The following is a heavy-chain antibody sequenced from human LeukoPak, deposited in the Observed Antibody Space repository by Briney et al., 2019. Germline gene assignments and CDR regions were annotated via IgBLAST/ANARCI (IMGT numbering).Heavy chain of an antibody. CDR1: GFTFSSYA. CDR2: ISGSGGST. D-gene: IGHD1-26*01. V-gene: IGHV3-23*01. J-gene: IGHJ6*02. CDR3: AKAPGSNYYYYGMDV. Sequence: GGSLRLSCAASGFTFSSYAMSWVRQAPWKGLEWVSAISGSGGSTYYADSVKGRFTISRDNPKNTLYLQMNSLRAEDTAVYYCAKAPGSNYYYYGMDVWGQGTTVTVSS.